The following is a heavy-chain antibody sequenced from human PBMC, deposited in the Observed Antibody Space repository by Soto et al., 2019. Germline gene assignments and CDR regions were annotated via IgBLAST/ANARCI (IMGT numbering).Heavy chain of an antibody. Sequence: QVQLVQSGAEVKKPGSSVKVSCKAPGGTFSSYSINWVRQAPGQGLEWMGKIIPIFGTANYAREFQGRVTITADEATSTAYMELSSLRTEDTAVYYCARDVGRHSGGIDYWGQGTLVTVSS. D-gene: IGHD1-26*01. CDR3: ARDVGRHSGGIDY. J-gene: IGHJ4*02. CDR1: GGTFSSYS. V-gene: IGHV1-69*18. CDR2: IIPIFGTA.